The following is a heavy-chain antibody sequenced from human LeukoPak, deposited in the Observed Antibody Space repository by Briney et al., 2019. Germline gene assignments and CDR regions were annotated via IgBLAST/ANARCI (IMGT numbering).Heavy chain of an antibody. V-gene: IGHV3-74*01. CDR1: GFTFTSHW. CDR2: ISDDGKKT. CDR3: AASFRVTGTTNYY. J-gene: IGHJ4*02. D-gene: IGHD1-20*01. Sequence: GGSLRLSCAESGFTFTSHWMHWVRQAPGKGLVWASHISDDGKKTNYADSVKGRFTISRDVAKNTLHLQMDSLRVEDTAVYYCAASFRVTGTTNYYWGQGTMVPSP.